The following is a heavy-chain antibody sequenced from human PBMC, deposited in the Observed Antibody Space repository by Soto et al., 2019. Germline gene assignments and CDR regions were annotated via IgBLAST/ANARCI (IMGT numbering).Heavy chain of an antibody. D-gene: IGHD6-6*01. V-gene: IGHV3-30-3*01. CDR3: ARQGMAARKYYSTYLDV. Sequence: QVQLVESGGGVVQPGRSLRLSCAASGFTLRDYAMHWVRQAPGKGLEWVTLISSDATNKYLADSVKGRFTISRDNSKNTLYLQMNSLRVEDTGLYYCARQGMAARKYYSTYLDVWGQGTTVIV. CDR1: GFTLRDYA. CDR2: ISSDATNK. J-gene: IGHJ6*02.